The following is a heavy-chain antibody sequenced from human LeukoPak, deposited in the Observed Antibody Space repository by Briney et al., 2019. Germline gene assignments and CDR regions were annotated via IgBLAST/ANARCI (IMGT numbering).Heavy chain of an antibody. J-gene: IGHJ4*02. D-gene: IGHD5-24*01. CDR3: ARVGDGCNLDY. V-gene: IGHV4-59*08. Sequence: SETLSLTCTVSGGSISSYYWSWIRQPPGKGLEWIGYIYYSGSTNYNPSLKSRVTISVGTSKNQFSLKLSSVTAADTAVYYCARVGDGCNLDYWGQGTLVTVSS. CDR2: IYYSGST. CDR1: GGSISSYY.